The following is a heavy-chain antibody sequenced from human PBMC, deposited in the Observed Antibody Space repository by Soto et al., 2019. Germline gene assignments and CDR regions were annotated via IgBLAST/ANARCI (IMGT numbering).Heavy chain of an antibody. V-gene: IGHV1-2*02. CDR1: GYTFTGYY. CDR3: ARERYQVISDGMDV. J-gene: IGHJ6*02. Sequence: QVQLVQSGADVKTPAASVRVSCKASGYTFTGYYVHWGREAPVQGLEWMRWINPETGGTSYAQKFQGRVSLSRDSSINTAYLELSRLRFDDAAVYFCARERYQVISDGMDVWGQGTTVTVSS. CDR2: INPETGGT. D-gene: IGHD2-2*01.